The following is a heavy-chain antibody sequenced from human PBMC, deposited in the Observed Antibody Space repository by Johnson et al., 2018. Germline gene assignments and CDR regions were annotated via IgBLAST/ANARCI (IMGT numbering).Heavy chain of an antibody. V-gene: IGHV4-59*01. J-gene: IGHJ6*03. CDR3: ARVRTTGYYYYMDV. D-gene: IGHD4-17*01. CDR2: IYDSGST. CDR1: GGSISSYY. Sequence: QVQLQESGPGLVKXSETLSLTCTVSGGSISSYYWSWIRQPPGKGLEWIGYIYDSGSTNYKPPLKSRVTISVDTSKNQSSLRLSSVTAADTAVYYCARVRTTGYYYYMDVWGKGTTVTVSS.